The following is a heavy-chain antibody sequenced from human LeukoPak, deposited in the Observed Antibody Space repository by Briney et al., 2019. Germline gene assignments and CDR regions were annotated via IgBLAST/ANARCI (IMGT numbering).Heavy chain of an antibody. CDR3: ATIYSGDSSGYYRPLGY. V-gene: IGHV1-69-2*01. J-gene: IGHJ4*02. D-gene: IGHD3-22*01. CDR2: VDPEDGET. Sequence: ASVKVSCKVSGYTFTDYYMHWVQQAPGKGLECMGLVDPEDGETIYAEKFQGRATITADTSTDTAYMELSSLRSEDTAVYYCATIYSGDSSGYYRPLGYWGQGTLVTVSS. CDR1: GYTFTDYY.